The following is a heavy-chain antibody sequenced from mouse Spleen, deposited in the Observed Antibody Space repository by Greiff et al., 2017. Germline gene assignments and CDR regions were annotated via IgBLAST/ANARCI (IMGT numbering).Heavy chain of an antibody. CDR3: ARGFITTVVGIDY. D-gene: IGHD1-1*01. Sequence: VQLQQSGAELVKPGASVKISCKASGYAFSSYWMNWVKQRPGKGLEWIGQIYPGDGDTNYNGKFKDKATLTADKSSSTAYMQLSSLTSEDSAVYFCARGFITTVVGIDYWGQGTSVTVSS. CDR1: GYAFSSYW. J-gene: IGHJ4*01. CDR2: IYPGDGDT. V-gene: IGHV1-80*01.